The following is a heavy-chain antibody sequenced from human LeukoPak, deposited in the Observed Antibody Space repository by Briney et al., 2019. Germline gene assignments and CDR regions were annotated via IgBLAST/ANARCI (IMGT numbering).Heavy chain of an antibody. CDR1: GGSISSYY. J-gene: IGHJ4*02. CDR2: IYYSGST. D-gene: IGHD6-13*01. V-gene: IGHV4-59*08. Sequence: PSETLSLTCTVSGGSISSYYWSWIRQPPGKGLEWIGYIYYSGSTNYNPSLKSRVTISVDTSKNQFSLKLSSVTAADTAVYYCARLREQKLVNFDYWGQGTLVTVSS. CDR3: ARLREQKLVNFDY.